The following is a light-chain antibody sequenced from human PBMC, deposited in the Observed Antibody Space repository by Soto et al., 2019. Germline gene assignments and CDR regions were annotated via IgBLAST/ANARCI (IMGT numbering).Light chain of an antibody. CDR1: HGISSA. CDR3: QQFNSYPPT. CDR2: DAS. V-gene: IGKV1-13*02. J-gene: IGKJ4*01. Sequence: AIQLTQSPSSLSASVGDRVTITCRASHGISSALAWYQQEPGKAPKLLIYDASSLESGVPSRFSGSGSGTDFTLTISSLQPEDFATYYCQQFNSYPPTFGGGTKVEIK.